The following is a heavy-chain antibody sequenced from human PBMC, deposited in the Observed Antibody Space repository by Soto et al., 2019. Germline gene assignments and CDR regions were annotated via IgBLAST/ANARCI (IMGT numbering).Heavy chain of an antibody. J-gene: IGHJ5*02. CDR1: GYTFTSYG. V-gene: IGHV1-18*01. CDR2: ISAYNGNT. D-gene: IGHD6-13*01. Sequence: ASVKVSCKASGYTFTSYGISWVRQAPGQGLEWMGWISAYNGNTNYAQKLQGRVTMTTDTSTSTAYMELRSLRSDDTAVYYCARLPHSSSSWSQYNWFDPWGQGTLVTVSS. CDR3: ARLPHSSSSWSQYNWFDP.